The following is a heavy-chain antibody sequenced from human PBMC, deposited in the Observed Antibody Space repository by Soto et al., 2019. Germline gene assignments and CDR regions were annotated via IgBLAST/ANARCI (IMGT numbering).Heavy chain of an antibody. Sequence: GGSLRLSCAASGFTFTRYSMNWVRQAPGKGLEWVSSISSTTNYIYYADSMRGRFTVSRDNAKNSVYLEMNSLSAEDTALYYCARESEDLTSNFDYWGQGTLVTVSS. CDR3: ARESEDLTSNFDY. V-gene: IGHV3-21*01. J-gene: IGHJ4*02. CDR2: ISSTTNYI. CDR1: GFTFTRYS.